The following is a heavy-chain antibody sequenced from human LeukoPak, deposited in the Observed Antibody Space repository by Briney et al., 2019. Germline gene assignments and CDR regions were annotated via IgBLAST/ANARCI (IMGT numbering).Heavy chain of an antibody. CDR2: IYTSESI. V-gene: IGHV4-4*07. D-gene: IGHD1-26*01. J-gene: IGHJ4*02. CDR1: GGSISGYY. Sequence: SETLSLTCTVSGGSISGYYWSWIRQPAGKGLEWIGRIYTSESINYNPSLKSRVTISVDTSKNQFSLRLSSVTAADTAVYYSARLASGSYGPLTPFDYWGQGTLVTVSS. CDR3: ARLASGSYGPLTPFDY.